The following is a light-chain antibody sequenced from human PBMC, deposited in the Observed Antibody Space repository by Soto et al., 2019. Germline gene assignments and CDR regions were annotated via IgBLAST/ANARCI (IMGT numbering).Light chain of an antibody. CDR3: SSFTSTNTVL. Sequence: QSALTQPASVSGSPGQSITISCTGTSSDVGGYNYVSWYQQHPGKAPKLMIYNVRNRPSGVSNRFSGSKSGNTASLTISGLQAEDEGHYYCSSFTSTNTVLFGGGTKVTVL. CDR1: SSDVGGYNY. J-gene: IGLJ2*01. V-gene: IGLV2-14*01. CDR2: NVR.